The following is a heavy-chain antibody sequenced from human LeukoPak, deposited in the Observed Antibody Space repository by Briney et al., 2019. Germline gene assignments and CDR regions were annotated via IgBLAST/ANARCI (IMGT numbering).Heavy chain of an antibody. V-gene: IGHV3-30-3*01. CDR2: SSSDEAYK. CDR3: ARSVSGVWLFDY. Sequence: GGSLRLSCAASGFPFTVYPTRWVRQAPGKGLEWVSVSSSDEAYKFYADSVRGRFTISRDNSKNRLYLQMSDLRAEDTAVYFCARSVSGVWLFDYWGRGTLVTVSS. D-gene: IGHD5/OR15-5a*01. J-gene: IGHJ4*02. CDR1: GFPFTVYP.